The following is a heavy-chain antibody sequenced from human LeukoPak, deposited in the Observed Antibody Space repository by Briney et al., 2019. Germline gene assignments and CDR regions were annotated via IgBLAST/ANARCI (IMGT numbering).Heavy chain of an antibody. J-gene: IGHJ5*02. CDR1: GFTFSTYA. CDR3: ARDHSLEYGNWFAP. CDR2: ISYDGSTK. V-gene: IGHV3-30*04. Sequence: PGGSLRLSCAASGFTFSTYAMSWVRQPPGEGLEWVTMISYDGSTKYYTDSVKGRFTISRDNSKNTLYLQMNSLRTEDTALYYCARDHSLEYGNWFAPWGQGTLVTVSS. D-gene: IGHD3-3*01.